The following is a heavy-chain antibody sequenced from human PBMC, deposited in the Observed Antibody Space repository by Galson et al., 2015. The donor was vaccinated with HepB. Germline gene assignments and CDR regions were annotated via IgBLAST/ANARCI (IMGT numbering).Heavy chain of an antibody. D-gene: IGHD5-24*01. CDR1: GGTFSSYT. CDR3: ARDPPEMATTKNHFDY. CDR2: IIPILGIA. V-gene: IGHV1-69*04. J-gene: IGHJ4*02. Sequence: SVKVSCKASGGTFSSYTISWVRQAPGQGLEWMGRIIPILGIANYAQKFQGRVTITADKSTSTAYMELSSLRSEDTAVYYCARDPPEMATTKNHFDYWGQGTLVTVSS.